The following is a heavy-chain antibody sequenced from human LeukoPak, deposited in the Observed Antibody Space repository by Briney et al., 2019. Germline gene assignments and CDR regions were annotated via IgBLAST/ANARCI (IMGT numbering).Heavy chain of an antibody. CDR3: ARVNAPRYYYDSSGYYLDY. Sequence: SETLSLTCTVSGGSISSYYWSWIRQPPGKGLEWIGYIYYSGSTNYNPSLKSRVTISVDTSKNQISLKLSSVTAADTAVYYCARVNAPRYYYDSSGYYLDYWGQGTLVTVSS. V-gene: IGHV4-59*01. CDR2: IYYSGST. J-gene: IGHJ4*02. CDR1: GGSISSYY. D-gene: IGHD3-22*01.